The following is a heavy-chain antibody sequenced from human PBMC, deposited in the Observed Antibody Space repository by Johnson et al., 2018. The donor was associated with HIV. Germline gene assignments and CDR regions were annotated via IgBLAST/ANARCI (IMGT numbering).Heavy chain of an antibody. Sequence: QVQLVESGGGLVQPGRSLRLSCAASGFTFSSSAMHWVRQAPGKGLAWVAVISYDGSNKYSADSVQARFTTSRDNAKKSLSLQMNSLKADDSAIYFCARDASPWGGEYVGYAFDLWGQGTVVTVSS. CDR1: GFTFSSSA. J-gene: IGHJ3*01. D-gene: IGHD4-17*01. V-gene: IGHV3-30-3*01. CDR2: ISYDGSNK. CDR3: ARDASPWGGEYVGYAFDL.